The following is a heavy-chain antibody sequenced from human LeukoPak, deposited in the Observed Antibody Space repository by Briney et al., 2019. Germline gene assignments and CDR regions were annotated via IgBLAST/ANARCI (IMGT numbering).Heavy chain of an antibody. J-gene: IGHJ4*02. CDR1: GDSISTYNYF. Sequence: NPSETLSLTCTVSGDSISTYNYFWGWIRQPPGKGLEWIGSIYYSGNTYYSPSLKSRVTISADTSKNQFSLKVASVAAEDTAVYYCARASGGYYWDFDYWGQGTLVTVSS. V-gene: IGHV4-39*01. CDR2: IYYSGNT. D-gene: IGHD3-22*01. CDR3: ARASGGYYWDFDY.